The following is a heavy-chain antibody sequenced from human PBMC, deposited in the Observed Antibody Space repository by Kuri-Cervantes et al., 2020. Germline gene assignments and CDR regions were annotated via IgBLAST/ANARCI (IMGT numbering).Heavy chain of an antibody. CDR2: IYYSGST. CDR3: ASNSGWYTGEYAFDI. J-gene: IGHJ3*02. V-gene: IGHV4-30-4*08. Sequence: SETLSLTCTVPGGSIRSGDYYWSWTRQPPGKGPEWTGYIYYSGSTSYNPSLNSRVTISVHTSKNQLSLKLSSVSAPDTDVYFCASNSGWYTGEYAFDIWGQGTMVTVSS. D-gene: IGHD6-19*01. CDR1: GGSIRSGDYY.